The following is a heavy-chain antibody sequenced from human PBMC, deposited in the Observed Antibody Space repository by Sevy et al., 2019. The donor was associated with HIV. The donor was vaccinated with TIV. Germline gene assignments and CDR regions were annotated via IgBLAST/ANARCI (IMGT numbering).Heavy chain of an antibody. CDR2: ISSTSSAI. V-gene: IGHV3-48*01. CDR1: GFTFSSYS. J-gene: IGHJ4*02. D-gene: IGHD3-22*01. CDR3: ARDALNYYDSSGDHDY. Sequence: GGSLRLSCAASGFTFSSYSMNWVRQAPGKGLEWVSYISSTSSAIYYADSVKGRFTISRDNAKNSLYLQMNSLRAEDTAVYYCARDALNYYDSSGDHDYWGQGTLVTVSS.